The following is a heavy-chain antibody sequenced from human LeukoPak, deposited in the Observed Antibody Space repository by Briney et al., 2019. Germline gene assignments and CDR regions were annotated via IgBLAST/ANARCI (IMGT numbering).Heavy chain of an antibody. D-gene: IGHD2-2*01. CDR3: AKEGTSTYFDY. CDR1: GFTFDDYA. J-gene: IGHJ4*02. Sequence: PGRSLRLSCAASGFTFDDYAMHWVRQAPGKGLEWVSGISWNSGSIGYEDSVKGRFTISRDNAKNSLYLQMNSLRAEDMALYYCAKEGTSTYFDYWGQGTLVTVSS. V-gene: IGHV3-9*03. CDR2: ISWNSGSI.